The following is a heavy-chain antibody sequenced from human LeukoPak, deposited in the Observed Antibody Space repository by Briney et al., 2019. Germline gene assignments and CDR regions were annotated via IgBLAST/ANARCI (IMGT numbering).Heavy chain of an antibody. Sequence: ASVKASCKASGYIFADYYIHWVRQAPGQGLEWMGWIKPNSGGTRSAQKFQGRVTMTRDTSISTAYMELSSLRYDDTAVYYCATNILVRDIINWFDPWGQGTLVTVSS. CDR2: IKPNSGGT. CDR3: ATNILVRDIINWFDP. D-gene: IGHD3-10*01. V-gene: IGHV1-2*02. J-gene: IGHJ5*02. CDR1: GYIFADYY.